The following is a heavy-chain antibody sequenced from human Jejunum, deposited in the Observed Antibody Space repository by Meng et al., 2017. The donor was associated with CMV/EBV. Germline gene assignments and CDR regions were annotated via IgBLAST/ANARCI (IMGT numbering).Heavy chain of an antibody. CDR2: VKSKSNGGTT. CDR3: ATDSHDPGGWYDP. CDR1: GLTFTNAG. V-gene: IGHV3-15*01. J-gene: IGHJ5*02. Sequence: EVQLVESXGGFVEPGGSLTRSCVASGLTFTNAGMSWVRQAAGKGLEWVGHVKSKSNGGTTEYAAPVKDRFIVSRDDSKNTVYLQMSNLRTGDTAMYYCATDSHDPGGWYDPWGQGTLVTVSS. D-gene: IGHD1-1*01.